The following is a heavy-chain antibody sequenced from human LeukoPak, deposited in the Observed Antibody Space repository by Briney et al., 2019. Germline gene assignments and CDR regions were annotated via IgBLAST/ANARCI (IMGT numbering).Heavy chain of an antibody. CDR3: ARGADHLTYYDYVWGSYRYTYFDY. CDR1: GGTFSSYA. CDR2: ITPIFGTA. V-gene: IGHV1-69*05. D-gene: IGHD3-16*02. J-gene: IGHJ4*02. Sequence: GASVKVSCKASGGTFSSYAISWVRQAPGQGLEWMGGITPIFGTANYAQKFQGRVTITTDESTSTAYMELSSLRSEDTAVYYCARGADHLTYYDYVWGSYRYTYFDYWGQGTLVTVSS.